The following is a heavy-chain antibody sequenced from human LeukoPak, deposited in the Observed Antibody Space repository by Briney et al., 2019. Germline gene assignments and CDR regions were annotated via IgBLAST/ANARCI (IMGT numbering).Heavy chain of an antibody. CDR2: IYRTGSI. Sequence: SETLSLTCTVSGYSINSGYYWVWIRQPPGKGLEWIGSIYRTGSINYNPSLKSRVAISLDTSKDQFSLKVNSVTAADTAVYYCARGDCSSTICYSPMDVWGKGTTVTVSS. CDR1: GYSINSGYY. CDR3: ARGDCSSTICYSPMDV. D-gene: IGHD2-2*01. J-gene: IGHJ6*03. V-gene: IGHV4-38-2*02.